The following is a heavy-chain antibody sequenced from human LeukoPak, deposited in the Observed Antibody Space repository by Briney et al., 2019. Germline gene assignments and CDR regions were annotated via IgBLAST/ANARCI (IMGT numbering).Heavy chain of an antibody. D-gene: IGHD3-10*01. CDR3: ARSPRRRDDYYGSGSYYNVRGTVLYYFDY. CDR1: GGSFRGYY. V-gene: IGHV4-34*01. Sequence: AEPLSLLCAVYGGSFRGYYWSWLRQPPGKGLEWLGEINHSGSTNYNPSRKRRVTISVETSKNQFSLKLSSVTAADTAVYYCARSPRRRDDYYGSGSYYNVRGTVLYYFDYWGQGTLVTVSS. J-gene: IGHJ4*02. CDR2: INHSGST.